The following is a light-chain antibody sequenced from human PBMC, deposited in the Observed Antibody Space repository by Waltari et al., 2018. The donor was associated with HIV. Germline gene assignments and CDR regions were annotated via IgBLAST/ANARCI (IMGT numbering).Light chain of an antibody. V-gene: IGLV1-47*01. CDR1: SSNIGSTY. Sequence: QSVLTQPPSASGTPGQRVTISCSGSSSNIGSTYVYWYQQLPGTAPKLLMYQKSPRPSRVPVRFSASKSGTSASVAISGLRSEDEADYYCAAWDAGLSAWVFGGGTKLTVL. J-gene: IGLJ3*02. CDR2: QKS. CDR3: AAWDAGLSAWV.